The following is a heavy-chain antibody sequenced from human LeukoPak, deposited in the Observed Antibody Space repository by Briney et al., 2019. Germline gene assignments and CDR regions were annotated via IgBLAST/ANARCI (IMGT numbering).Heavy chain of an antibody. CDR2: IIPILGIA. CDR3: ARDRIAVAGTVDY. CDR1: GYTFTSYG. J-gene: IGHJ4*02. D-gene: IGHD6-19*01. V-gene: IGHV1-69*04. Sequence: GASVKVSCKASGYTFTSYGISWVRQAPGQGLEWMGRIIPILGIANYAQKFQGRVTITADKSTSTAYMELSSLRSEDTAVYYCARDRIAVAGTVDYWGQGTLVTVSS.